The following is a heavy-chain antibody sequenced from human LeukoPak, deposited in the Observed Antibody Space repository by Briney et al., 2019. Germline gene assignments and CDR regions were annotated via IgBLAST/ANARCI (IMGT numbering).Heavy chain of an antibody. CDR3: AKVHCSSTSCYEHYYYYGMDV. J-gene: IGHJ6*02. CDR2: ISASGGDT. CDR1: GFTFSNYA. V-gene: IGHV3-23*01. Sequence: GGSLRLSCAASGFTFSNYAMIWVRQAPGRGLEWVSSISASGGDTYYLDSVTGRFTISRDNAKNSLYLQMNSLRAEDTALYYCAKVHCSSTSCYEHYYYYGMDVWGQGTTVTVSS. D-gene: IGHD2-2*01.